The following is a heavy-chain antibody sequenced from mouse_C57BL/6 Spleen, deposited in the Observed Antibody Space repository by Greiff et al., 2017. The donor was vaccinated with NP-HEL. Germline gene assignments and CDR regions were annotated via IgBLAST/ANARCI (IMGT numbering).Heavy chain of an antibody. CDR2: IDPETGGT. D-gene: IGHD2-5*01. Sequence: VQLQQSGAELVRPGASVTLSCKASGYTFTDYEMHWVKQTPVPGLEWIGAIDPETGGTAYNQKFKGKAILTADKSSSTAYMELRSLTSEDSAVYYCTSYYSNSAWFAYWGQGTLVTVSA. CDR1: GYTFTDYE. V-gene: IGHV1-15*01. CDR3: TSYYSNSAWFAY. J-gene: IGHJ3*01.